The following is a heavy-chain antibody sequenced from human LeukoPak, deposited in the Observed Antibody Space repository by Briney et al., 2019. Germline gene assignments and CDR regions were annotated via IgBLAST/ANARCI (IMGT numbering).Heavy chain of an antibody. CDR3: ATCVVVPAAISRCGWFDP. D-gene: IGHD2-2*02. V-gene: IGHV1-69*05. CDR1: GGTFSSYA. Sequence: GASVKVSCKASGGTFSSYAISWVRQAPGQGLEWMGGIIPIFGTANYAQKFQGRVTITTDESTSTAYMELSSLRSEDTAVYYCATCVVVPAAISRCGWFDPWGQGTLVTVSS. J-gene: IGHJ5*02. CDR2: IIPIFGTA.